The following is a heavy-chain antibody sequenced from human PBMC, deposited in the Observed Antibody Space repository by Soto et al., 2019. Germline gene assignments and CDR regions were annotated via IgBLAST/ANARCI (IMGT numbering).Heavy chain of an antibody. CDR3: ASLDSSGYGTGYYFDY. D-gene: IGHD3-22*01. CDR2: IDPSDSYT. V-gene: IGHV5-10-1*01. CDR1: GYSFTSYW. Sequence: GESLTISCNGSGYSFTSYWISWVRQMPGKGLEWMGRIDPSDSYTNYSPSFQGHVTISADKSISTAYLQWSSLKASDTAMYYCASLDSSGYGTGYYFDYWGQGTLVTVSS. J-gene: IGHJ4*02.